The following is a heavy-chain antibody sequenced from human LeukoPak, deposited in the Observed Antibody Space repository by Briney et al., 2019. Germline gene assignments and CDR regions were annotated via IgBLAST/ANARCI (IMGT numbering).Heavy chain of an antibody. CDR2: IYYSGST. CDR3: ARFDSKRSFDY. V-gene: IGHV4-61*01. D-gene: IGHD3-9*01. J-gene: IGHJ4*02. Sequence: SETLSLTCTVSGGSVSSGIYYWSWIRQPPRKGLEWIGYIYYSGSTNYNPSLKGRVTISVDTSKNQFSLKLSSVTAADTAVYYCARFDSKRSFDYWGQGTLVTVSS. CDR1: GGSVSSGIYY.